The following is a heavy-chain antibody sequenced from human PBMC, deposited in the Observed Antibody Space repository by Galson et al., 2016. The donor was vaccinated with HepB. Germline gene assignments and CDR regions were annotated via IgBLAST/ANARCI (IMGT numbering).Heavy chain of an antibody. Sequence: SLRLSCAASGFTFDDYGMDWVRQAPGKGLEWVSGISWNSGTIGYEASVKGRFTISRDNVKNSLYLEMNSLRAEDTALYYCVKDRPYRCISSTCYWEFDYWGQGALVTVSA. V-gene: IGHV3-9*01. D-gene: IGHD2-21*01. CDR3: VKDRPYRCISSTCYWEFDY. J-gene: IGHJ4*02. CDR2: ISWNSGTI. CDR1: GFTFDDYG.